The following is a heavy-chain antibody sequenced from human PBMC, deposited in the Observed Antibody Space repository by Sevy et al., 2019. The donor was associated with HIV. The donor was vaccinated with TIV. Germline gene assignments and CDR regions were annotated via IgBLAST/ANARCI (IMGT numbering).Heavy chain of an antibody. D-gene: IGHD5-12*01. CDR1: GFTFSTYS. Sequence: GGSLGLSCATSGFTFSTYSMNWVRQAPGKGLEWVSSISRSSTYIYYTDSVKGRFTLSRDNARNSLYLQMNSLRVDDTAVYYCARDSGYTGYDWGQGTLVTVSS. CDR3: ARDSGYTGYD. V-gene: IGHV3-21*01. CDR2: ISRSSTYI. J-gene: IGHJ4*02.